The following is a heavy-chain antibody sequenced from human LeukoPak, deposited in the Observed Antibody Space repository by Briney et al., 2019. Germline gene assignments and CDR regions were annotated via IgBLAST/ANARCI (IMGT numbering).Heavy chain of an antibody. CDR2: INHSGST. CDR1: GGSISYGGYY. D-gene: IGHD5-12*01. CDR3: ARVATIAGLDY. Sequence: PSQTLSLTCTVSGGSISYGGYYWTWIRQPPGKGLEWIGEINHSGSTNYNPSLKSRVTISVDTSKNQFSLKLSSVTAADTAVYYCARVATIAGLDYWGQGTLVTVSS. J-gene: IGHJ4*02. V-gene: IGHV4-34*01.